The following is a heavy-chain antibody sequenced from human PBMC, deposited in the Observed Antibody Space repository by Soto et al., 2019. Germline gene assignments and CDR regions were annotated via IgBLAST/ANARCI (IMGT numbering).Heavy chain of an antibody. J-gene: IGHJ4*02. CDR1: GYTFTSYG. CDR3: ARDRSPYSSGWSYFDY. D-gene: IGHD6-19*01. Sequence: ASVKVSCKASGYTFTSYGISWVRQAPGQGLEWMGWISAYNGNTNYAQKLQGRVTMTTDTSTSTAYMELRSLRSDDTAVYYCARDRSPYSSGWSYFDYWGQGTLVTISS. V-gene: IGHV1-18*01. CDR2: ISAYNGNT.